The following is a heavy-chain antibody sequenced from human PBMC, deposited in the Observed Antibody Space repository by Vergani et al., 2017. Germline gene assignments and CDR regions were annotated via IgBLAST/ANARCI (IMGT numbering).Heavy chain of an antibody. Sequence: QVQLQESGPGLLKPSQTLSLTCSVADDSISSGNYYWNWIRQPAGKGLEWMGRIYSSGSTNYNPSIKSRITMSLDTSKNQFSLSLSSVTAADTAVYYCARGTFLHAFDNWGQGTVVTVSS. D-gene: IGHD1-26*01. CDR2: IYSSGST. V-gene: IGHV4-61*02. CDR1: DDSISSGNYY. J-gene: IGHJ3*02. CDR3: ARGTFLHAFDN.